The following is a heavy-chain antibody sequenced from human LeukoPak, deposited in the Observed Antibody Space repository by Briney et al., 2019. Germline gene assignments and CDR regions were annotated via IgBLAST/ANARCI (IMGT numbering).Heavy chain of an antibody. J-gene: IGHJ4*02. Sequence: PGGSLRLSCAASVFTFSSYGMSWVRQAPGEGLEWGSAISGSGGSTYYADSVKGRFTISRDNSKNTLYLQMNSLRAEDTAVYYCAKDVDYGDFDYWGQGTLVTVSS. D-gene: IGHD4-17*01. V-gene: IGHV3-23*01. CDR2: ISGSGGST. CDR3: AKDVDYGDFDY. CDR1: VFTFSSYG.